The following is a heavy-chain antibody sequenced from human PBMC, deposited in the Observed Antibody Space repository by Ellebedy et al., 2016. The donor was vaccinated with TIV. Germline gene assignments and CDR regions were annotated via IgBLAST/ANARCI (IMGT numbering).Heavy chain of an antibody. D-gene: IGHD2-21*01. CDR3: ARERRFCGNECFLYYYYGMDV. J-gene: IGHJ6*02. Sequence: GESLKISCAASGFTVSNNYMTWVRQAPGKGLEWVSLIYSGGSTYYADSVKGRFTISRDNSKNTLYLQMNNLRTEDTAVYYCARERRFCGNECFLYYYYGMDVWGQGTTVTVSS. CDR1: GFTVSNNY. V-gene: IGHV3-66*01. CDR2: IYSGGST.